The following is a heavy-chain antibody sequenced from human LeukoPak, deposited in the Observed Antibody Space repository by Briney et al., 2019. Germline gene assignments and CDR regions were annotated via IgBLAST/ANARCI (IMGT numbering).Heavy chain of an antibody. J-gene: IGHJ4*02. Sequence: ASVKVSCKASGYTFTGYYMHWVRQAPGQGLEWMGWINPNSGGTNYAQKFQGRVTMARDTSISTAYMELGRLRSDDTAVYYCARALGSSPFLDSDYWGQGTLVTVSP. V-gene: IGHV1-2*02. CDR3: ARALGSSPFLDSDY. D-gene: IGHD6-6*01. CDR1: GYTFTGYY. CDR2: INPNSGGT.